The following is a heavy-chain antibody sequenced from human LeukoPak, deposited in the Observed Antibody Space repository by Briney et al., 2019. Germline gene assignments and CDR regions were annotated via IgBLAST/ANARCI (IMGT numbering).Heavy chain of an antibody. J-gene: IGHJ4*02. CDR1: GYTFTGYY. CDR2: INPNSGGT. V-gene: IGHV1-2*02. D-gene: IGHD6-19*01. Sequence: ASVKVSCKASGYTFTGYYMHWVRQAPGQGLEWMGWINPNSGGTNYAQKFQGRVTITRDTSISTAYMELSRLRSDDTAVYYCASLAVAGTPDYYDYWGQGTLVTVSS. CDR3: ASLAVAGTPDYYDY.